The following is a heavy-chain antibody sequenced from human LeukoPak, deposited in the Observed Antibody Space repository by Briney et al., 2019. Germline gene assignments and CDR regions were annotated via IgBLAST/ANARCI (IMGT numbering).Heavy chain of an antibody. J-gene: IGHJ4*02. V-gene: IGHV1-8*01. D-gene: IGHD3-10*01. CDR3: ARGLGRGYPDY. Sequence: ASVKVSCKASGYTFTSYDINWVRQATGQGLEWMGWMNPNSGNTGYAQKLQGRVTMTTDTSTSTAYMELRSLRSDDTAVYYCARGLGRGYPDYWGQGTLVTVSS. CDR1: GYTFTSYD. CDR2: MNPNSGNT.